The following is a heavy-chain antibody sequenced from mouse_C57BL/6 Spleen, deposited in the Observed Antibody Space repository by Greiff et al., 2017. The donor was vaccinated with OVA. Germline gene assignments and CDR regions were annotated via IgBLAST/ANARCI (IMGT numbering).Heavy chain of an antibody. V-gene: IGHV6-6*01. Sequence: EVMLVESGGGLVQPGGSMKLSCAASGFTFSDAWMDWVRQSPEKGLEWVAEIRNKANNHATYYAESVKGRFTISRDDSKSSVYLQMNSLRAEDTGIYYCTRRLLRRNYAMDYWGQGTSVTVSS. J-gene: IGHJ4*01. CDR2: IRNKANNHAT. D-gene: IGHD1-1*01. CDR3: TRRLLRRNYAMDY. CDR1: GFTFSDAW.